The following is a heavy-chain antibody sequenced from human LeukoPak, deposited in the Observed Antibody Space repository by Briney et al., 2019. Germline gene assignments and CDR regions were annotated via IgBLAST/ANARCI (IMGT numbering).Heavy chain of an antibody. CDR1: GFTFSSYE. D-gene: IGHD2-15*01. Sequence: PGGSLRLSCAASGFTFSSYEMNWVRQAPGKGLEWVSYISSSGSTIYYADSVKGRFTISRDNAKNSLYLQMNSLRAEDTAVYYCARVSRSRYCSGGSCYLSPDWFDPWGQGTLVTVSS. CDR2: ISSSGSTI. CDR3: ARVSRSRYCSGGSCYLSPDWFDP. J-gene: IGHJ5*02. V-gene: IGHV3-48*03.